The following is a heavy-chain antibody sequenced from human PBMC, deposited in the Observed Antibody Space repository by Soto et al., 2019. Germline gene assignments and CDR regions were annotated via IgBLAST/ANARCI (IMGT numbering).Heavy chain of an antibody. CDR2: ISYDGSNK. Sequence: GSLRLSCAASGFTFSSYGMHWVRQAPGKGLEWVAVISYDGSNKYYADSVKGRFTISRDNSKNTLYLQMNSLRAEDTAVYYWAKDRGYDFWRGYYDYYYYGMDVWGQGPTVTVSS. CDR1: GFTFSSYG. CDR3: AKDRGYDFWRGYYDYYYYGMDV. D-gene: IGHD3-3*01. V-gene: IGHV3-30*18. J-gene: IGHJ6*02.